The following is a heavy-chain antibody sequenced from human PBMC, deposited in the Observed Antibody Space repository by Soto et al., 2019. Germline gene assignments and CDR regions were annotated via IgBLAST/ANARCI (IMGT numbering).Heavy chain of an antibody. CDR2: ISWNSGSI. V-gene: IGHV3-9*01. J-gene: IGHJ4*02. CDR3: AKGSGVGLLLGLTDY. D-gene: IGHD3-16*01. Sequence: EVQRVESGGGLVQPGRSLRLSCAASGFTFDDYAMHWVRQAPGKGLEWVSGISWNSGSIGYADSVKGRFTISRDNAKNSLYLQMNSLRAEDTALYYYAKGSGVGLLLGLTDYWGQGTLVTVSS. CDR1: GFTFDDYA.